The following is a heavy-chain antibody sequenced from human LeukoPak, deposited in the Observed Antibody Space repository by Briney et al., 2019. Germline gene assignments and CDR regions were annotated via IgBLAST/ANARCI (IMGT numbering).Heavy chain of an antibody. CDR3: TSGYASGSPDY. Sequence: GGSLRLSCAASGFTFSNYAMSWVRQAPGKGLEWVSGTSSSGGTTYYADSVKGRFTISRDNAKNTLFLQMNSLRVDDTAVYYCTSGYASGSPDYWGQGTLVTVSS. J-gene: IGHJ4*02. V-gene: IGHV3-23*01. D-gene: IGHD3-10*01. CDR2: TSSSGGTT. CDR1: GFTFSNYA.